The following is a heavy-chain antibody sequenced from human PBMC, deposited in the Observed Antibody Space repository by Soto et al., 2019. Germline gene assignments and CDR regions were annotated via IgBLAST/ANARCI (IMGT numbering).Heavy chain of an antibody. D-gene: IGHD6-6*01. CDR3: ARVLVPAPYSSSSLRWFDP. CDR1: GGSFSGYY. Sequence: QVQLQQWGAGLLKPSETLSLTCAVYGGSFSGYYWSWIRQPPGKGLEWIGEINHSGSTNYNPSLKSRVTISVDTSKTQFSLKLSSVTAADTAVYYCARVLVPAPYSSSSLRWFDPWGQGTLVTVSS. J-gene: IGHJ5*02. V-gene: IGHV4-34*01. CDR2: INHSGST.